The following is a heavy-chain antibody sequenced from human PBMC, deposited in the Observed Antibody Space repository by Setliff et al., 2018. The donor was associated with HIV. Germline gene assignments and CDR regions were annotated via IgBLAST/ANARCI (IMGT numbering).Heavy chain of an antibody. CDR3: ARGGLGVVTSFDS. D-gene: IGHD3-3*01. V-gene: IGHV4-31*03. Sequence: PSETLSLTCTVSGHSITSGRYFWSWIRQHPGKGLEWIGYIHYSGNTYNNPSLNSRISISVDMSKNKFSLKLSSLTAADTAVYYCARGGLGVVTSFDSWGPGTLVTVSS. J-gene: IGHJ4*02. CDR1: GHSITSGRYF. CDR2: IHYSGNT.